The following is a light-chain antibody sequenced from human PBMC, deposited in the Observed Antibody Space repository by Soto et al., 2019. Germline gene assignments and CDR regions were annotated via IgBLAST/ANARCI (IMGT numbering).Light chain of an antibody. Sequence: DIQMTQSPSTLSASVGDRVTITCRASQTISSWLAWYQQKPGKAPKLLIYDASTLESGVPSSFSGSGSGTQFTLTISSLQPDDSATYYCQQYNSYWTFGQGTKVDI. V-gene: IGKV1-5*01. CDR3: QQYNSYWT. CDR2: DAS. CDR1: QTISSW. J-gene: IGKJ1*01.